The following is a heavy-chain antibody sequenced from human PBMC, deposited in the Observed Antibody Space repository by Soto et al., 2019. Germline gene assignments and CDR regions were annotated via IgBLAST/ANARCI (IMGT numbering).Heavy chain of an antibody. V-gene: IGHV3-23*01. J-gene: IGHJ4*02. CDR1: GFTFSSYA. CDR2: ISGSGGST. CDR3: VKGEYYYDSSGYYPFDY. Sequence: PGGSLRLSCAASGFTFSSYAMSWVRQAPGKGLEWVSAISGSGGSTYYADSVKGRFTISRDNSKNTQYLQMSSLRADDTAVYYCVKGEYYYDSSGYYPFDYWGQGTLVTVSS. D-gene: IGHD3-22*01.